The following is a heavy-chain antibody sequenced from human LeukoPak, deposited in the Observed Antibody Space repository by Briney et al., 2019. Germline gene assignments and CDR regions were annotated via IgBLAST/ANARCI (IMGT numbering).Heavy chain of an antibody. J-gene: IGHJ4*02. D-gene: IGHD3-10*01. CDR2: IYYSGST. Sequence: SETLSLTCTVSGGSISSHYWSWIRQPPGKGLEWIGYIYYSGSTNYNPSLKSRVTISVDTSKNQFSLKLSSVTAADTAVYYCARVGGPYYYGSGTTTVQYFDYWGQGTLVTVSS. V-gene: IGHV4-59*11. CDR3: ARVGGPYYYGSGTTTVQYFDY. CDR1: GGSISSHY.